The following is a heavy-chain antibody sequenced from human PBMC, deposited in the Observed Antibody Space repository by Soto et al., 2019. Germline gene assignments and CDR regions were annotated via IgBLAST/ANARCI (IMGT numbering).Heavy chain of an antibody. J-gene: IGHJ5*02. CDR2: INHSGST. D-gene: IGHD3-10*01. CDR3: ASASYGSGPKWIDP. Sequence: SETLSLTCAVYGGSCSGYYWSWIRQPPGKGLEWIGEINHSGSTNYNPSLKSRVTISVDTSKNQFSLKLSSVAAADTAVYYCASASYGSGPKWIDPCGQGPLVTVSS. V-gene: IGHV4-34*01. CDR1: GGSCSGYY.